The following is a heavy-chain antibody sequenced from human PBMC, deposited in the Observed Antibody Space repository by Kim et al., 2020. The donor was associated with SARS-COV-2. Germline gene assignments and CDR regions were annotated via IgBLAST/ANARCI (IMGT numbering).Heavy chain of an antibody. V-gene: IGHV3-11*04. CDR2: TT. Sequence: TTYYAESVKGRFTISRDNSKNSLHLLMNSLRAEDTAVYYCARDYGDTDFDYWGQGTLGTVSS. D-gene: IGHD4-17*01. J-gene: IGHJ4*02. CDR3: ARDYGDTDFDY.